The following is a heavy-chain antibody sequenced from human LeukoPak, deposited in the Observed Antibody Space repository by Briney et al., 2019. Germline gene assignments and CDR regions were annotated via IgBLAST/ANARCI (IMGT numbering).Heavy chain of an antibody. V-gene: IGHV4-39*01. CDR1: GGSISSSSYY. CDR3: ARHSDYYGSGSYPYYYGMDV. D-gene: IGHD3-10*01. J-gene: IGHJ6*02. CDR2: IYYSGST. Sequence: PSETLSLTCTVSGGSISSSSYYWGWIRQPPGKGLEWIGSIYYSGSTYYNPSLKSRVTISVDTSKNQFSLKLSSVTAADTAVYYCARHSDYYGSGSYPYYYGMDVWGQGTTVTVSS.